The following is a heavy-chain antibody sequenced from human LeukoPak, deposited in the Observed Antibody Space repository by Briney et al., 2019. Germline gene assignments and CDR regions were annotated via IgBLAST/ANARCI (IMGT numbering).Heavy chain of an antibody. V-gene: IGHV4-61*02. CDR1: GGALSSGSYY. Sequence: SETLSLTCTVSGGALSSGSYYWSWIRQPAGKGLEWIGRMYISGSTNYNPSLKSRVTISVDTSKNQFSLKLNSVTAADTAVYYCASDYGSGSYLFWGQGTLVTVSS. J-gene: IGHJ4*02. CDR3: ASDYGSGSYLF. D-gene: IGHD3-10*01. CDR2: MYISGST.